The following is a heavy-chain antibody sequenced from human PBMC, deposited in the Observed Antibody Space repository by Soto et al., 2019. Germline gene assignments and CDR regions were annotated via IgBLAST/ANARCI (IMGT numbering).Heavy chain of an antibody. CDR3: EKGSEYQLQANYFYYGMDV. J-gene: IGHJ6*02. V-gene: IGHV3-30*18. CDR1: GFTFSRHA. Sequence: TGGSLRLSCAASGFTFSRHAMRWVRQTPGKGLEWVAAISYDEKNKKYANSVKGRFTVSRDNFNNTLYLQMNSLRTEDTAVYYCEKGSEYQLQANYFYYGMDVWGQGTTVTVSS. D-gene: IGHD2-2*01. CDR2: ISYDEKNK.